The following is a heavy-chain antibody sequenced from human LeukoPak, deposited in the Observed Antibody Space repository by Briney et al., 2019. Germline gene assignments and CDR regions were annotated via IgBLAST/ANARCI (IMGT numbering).Heavy chain of an antibody. CDR2: IYYSGST. V-gene: IGHV4-59*01. J-gene: IGHJ3*02. CDR3: ARDRLVDVWDPDPRAFDI. D-gene: IGHD3-16*01. CDR1: GGSISSYY. Sequence: SETLSLTCTVSGGSISSYYWSWIRQPPGKGLEWIGYIYYSGSTNYNPSLKSRVTISVDTSKNQFSLKLSSVTAADTAVYYCARDRLVDVWDPDPRAFDIWGQGTMVTVSS.